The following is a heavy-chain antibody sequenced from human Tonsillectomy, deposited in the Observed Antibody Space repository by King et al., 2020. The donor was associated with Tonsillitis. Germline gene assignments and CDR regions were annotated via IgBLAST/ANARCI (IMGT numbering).Heavy chain of an antibody. CDR1: GYTFTNSW. CDR3: ARLRVTWAAPRDIVAADGKQYFLDY. V-gene: IGHV5-51*01. CDR2: IYPDDSNT. Sequence: QLVQSGAEVGKPGESLKIYCKASGYTFTNSWIGWVRQMPGKGLEWMGSIYPDDSNTTYRPSFQGQVTMSADKSISTVYLQWRSLKASGTAMYYCARLRVTWAAPRDIVAADGKQYFLDYWGQGTLVTVSP. J-gene: IGHJ4*02. D-gene: IGHD6-13*01.